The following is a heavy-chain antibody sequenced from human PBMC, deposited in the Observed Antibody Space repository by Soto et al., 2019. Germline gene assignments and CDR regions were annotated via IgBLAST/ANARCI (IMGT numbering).Heavy chain of an antibody. CDR1: GGSISSGGYY. J-gene: IGHJ5*02. V-gene: IGHV4-31*03. Sequence: LSLTCTVSGGSISSGGYYWSWIRQHPGKGLEWIGYIYYSGSTYYNPSLKSRVTISVDTSKNQFSLKLSSVTAADTAVYYCARTPSPGWFDPWRQVPLVTVSS. D-gene: IGHD6-6*01. CDR3: ARTPSPGWFDP. CDR2: IYYSGST.